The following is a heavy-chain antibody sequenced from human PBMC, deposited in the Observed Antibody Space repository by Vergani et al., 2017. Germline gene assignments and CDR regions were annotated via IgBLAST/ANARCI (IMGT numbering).Heavy chain of an antibody. CDR1: GGSISSSSYY. CDR2: IYYSGST. D-gene: IGHD3-3*01. V-gene: IGHV4-39*07. Sequence: QLQLQESGPGLVKPSETLSLPCTVSGGSISSSSYYWGWIRQPPGKGLEWIGSIYYSGSTYYHPSLKSRVTISVDTSKNQFSLKLSSVTAADTAVYYCARDGLSYYDFWSGFYYYYMDVWGKGTTVTVSS. CDR3: ARDGLSYYDFWSGFYYYYMDV. J-gene: IGHJ6*03.